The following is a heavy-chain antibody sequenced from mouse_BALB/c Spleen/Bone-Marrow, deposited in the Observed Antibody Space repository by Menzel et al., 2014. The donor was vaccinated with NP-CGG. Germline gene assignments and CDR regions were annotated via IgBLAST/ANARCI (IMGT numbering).Heavy chain of an antibody. CDR1: GFNIKDTY. D-gene: IGHD1-1*01. J-gene: IGHJ2*01. V-gene: IGHV14-3*02. Sequence: EAQGVESGAELVKPGASVKLSCTASGFNIKDTYMHWVKQRPEQGLEWIGRIDPANGNTKYDPKFQGKATITADTSSNTAYLQLSSLTSEDTAVYYCVSYYYGNYFDSWGQGTTLTVSS. CDR3: VSYYYGNYFDS. CDR2: IDPANGNT.